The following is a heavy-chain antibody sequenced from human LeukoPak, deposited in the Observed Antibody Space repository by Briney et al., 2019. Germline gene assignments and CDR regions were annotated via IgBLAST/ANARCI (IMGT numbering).Heavy chain of an antibody. J-gene: IGHJ4*02. V-gene: IGHV4-59*12. CDR2: IYYTGST. CDR3: ARRTYYGSGRFDY. CDR1: GASISTYY. Sequence: SETLSLTCTVSGASISTYYWTWIRQPPGKGLEWIGYIYYTGSTDYNPSLKSRVTISVDTSKNQFSLKLSSVTAADTAVYYCARRTYYGSGRFDYWGQGTLVTVSS. D-gene: IGHD3-10*01.